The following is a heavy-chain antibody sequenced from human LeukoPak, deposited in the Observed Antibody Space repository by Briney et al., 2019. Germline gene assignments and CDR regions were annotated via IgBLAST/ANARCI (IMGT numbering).Heavy chain of an antibody. CDR2: IYYSGST. J-gene: IGHJ5*02. CDR3: ARLTGYSSESWFDP. Sequence: SETLSLTCTVSVGSISSCYWGSVRQPPGKGLGWIGYIYYSGSTNYNPPLKSRVTISVDTSKNQFSLKLRSVTAADTAVYSCARLTGYSSESWFDPWGQGTLVTVSS. CDR1: VGSISSCY. D-gene: IGHD3-9*01. V-gene: IGHV4-59*01.